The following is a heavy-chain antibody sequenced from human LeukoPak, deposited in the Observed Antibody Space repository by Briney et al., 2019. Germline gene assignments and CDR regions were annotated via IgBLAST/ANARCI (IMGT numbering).Heavy chain of an antibody. D-gene: IGHD5-24*01. CDR1: GGTFSSYA. CDR2: IIPILGIA. J-gene: IGHJ4*02. V-gene: IGHV1-69*04. Sequence: ASVKVSRKASGGTFSSYAISWVRQAPGQGLEWMGRIIPILGIANYAQKFQGRVTITADKSTSTAYMELSSLRSEDTAVYYCARGMATIPDYWGQGTLVTVSS. CDR3: ARGMATIPDY.